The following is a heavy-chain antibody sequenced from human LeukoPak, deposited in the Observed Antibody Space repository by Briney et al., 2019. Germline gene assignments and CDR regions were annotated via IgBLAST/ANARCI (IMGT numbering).Heavy chain of an antibody. Sequence: SETLSXTCTVSGDSISSGDYYWSWLRQPAGRGLEWVGRISSSGSTNYNASLKSRVTISVNTSKNQFSLKRRSVTAAEPAGYLXXXGPXSYDSSGAFDIWGQGTMVTVSS. J-gene: IGHJ3*02. CDR2: ISSSGST. D-gene: IGHD3-22*01. CDR3: XXGPXSYDSSGAFDI. V-gene: IGHV4-61*02. CDR1: GDSISSGDYY.